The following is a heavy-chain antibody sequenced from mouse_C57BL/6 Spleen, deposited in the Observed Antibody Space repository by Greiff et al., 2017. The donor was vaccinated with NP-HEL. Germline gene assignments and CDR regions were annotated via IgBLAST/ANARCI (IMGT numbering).Heavy chain of an antibody. CDR3: ARRSNYVYYFDY. V-gene: IGHV5-4*03. CDR2: ISDGGSYT. CDR1: GFTFSSYA. J-gene: IGHJ2*01. D-gene: IGHD2-5*01. Sequence: EVKLVESGGGLVKPGGSLKLSCAASGFTFSSYAMSWVRQTPEKRLEWVATISDGGSYTYYPDNVKGRFTLSRDNAKNNLYLQMSHLKSEDTAMYYCARRSNYVYYFDYWGQGTTLTVSS.